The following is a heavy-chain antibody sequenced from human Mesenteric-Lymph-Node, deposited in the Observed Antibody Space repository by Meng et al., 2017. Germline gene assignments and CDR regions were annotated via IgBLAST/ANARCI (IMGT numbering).Heavy chain of an antibody. V-gene: IGHV3-73*01. Sequence: VQLVEFGGGLFQPGGSLKLSCAASGFTFSGSAMHWVRQASGKGLEWVGRIRSKVNSYATAYAASVEGRFTISRDDSKNTAYLQMNSLKTEDAAVYYCTKSTADGSSGYFGYWGQGTLVTVSS. CDR1: GFTFSGSA. D-gene: IGHD3-22*01. J-gene: IGHJ4*02. CDR2: IRSKVNSYAT. CDR3: TKSTADGSSGYFGY.